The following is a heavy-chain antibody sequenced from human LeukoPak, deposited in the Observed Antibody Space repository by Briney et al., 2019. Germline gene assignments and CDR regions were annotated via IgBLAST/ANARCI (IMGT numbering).Heavy chain of an antibody. CDR3: ARIIHETNAYYDFWSGYFLVGGAFDI. V-gene: IGHV1-18*01. D-gene: IGHD3-3*01. CDR2: ISAYNGNT. CDR1: GYTFTSYG. Sequence: GASVKVSCKASGYTFTSYGISWVRQAPGQGLEWMGWISAYNGNTNYAQKLQGRVTMTTDTSTSTAYMELRSLRSDDTAVYYCARIIHETNAYYDFWSGYFLVGGAFDIWGQGTMVTVSS. J-gene: IGHJ3*02.